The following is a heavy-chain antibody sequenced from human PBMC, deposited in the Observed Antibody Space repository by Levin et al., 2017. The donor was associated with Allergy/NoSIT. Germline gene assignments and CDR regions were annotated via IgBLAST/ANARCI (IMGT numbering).Heavy chain of an antibody. J-gene: IGHJ5*02. Sequence: GESLKISCAASGFTFSSYAMSWVRQAPGKGLEWVSAISGSGGSTYYADSVKGRFTISRDNSKNTLYLQMNSLRAEDTAVYYCAKDPGSWVVVVAATGWFDPWGQGTLVTVSS. CDR2: ISGSGGST. CDR3: AKDPGSWVVVVAATGWFDP. D-gene: IGHD2-15*01. CDR1: GFTFSSYA. V-gene: IGHV3-23*01.